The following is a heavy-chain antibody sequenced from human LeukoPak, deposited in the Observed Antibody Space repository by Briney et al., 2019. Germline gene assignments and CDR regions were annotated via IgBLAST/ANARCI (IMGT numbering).Heavy chain of an antibody. CDR3: ARGDYYGSGSSHYFDY. CDR1: GGSISGYY. Sequence: SETLSLTCTVSGGSISGYYWSWIRQPPGKGLEWIGYIYYSGSTNYNPSLKSRVTISVDRSKNQFSLKLSSVTAADTAVYYCARGDYYGSGSSHYFDYWGQGTLVTVSS. D-gene: IGHD3-10*01. CDR2: IYYSGST. J-gene: IGHJ4*02. V-gene: IGHV4-59*12.